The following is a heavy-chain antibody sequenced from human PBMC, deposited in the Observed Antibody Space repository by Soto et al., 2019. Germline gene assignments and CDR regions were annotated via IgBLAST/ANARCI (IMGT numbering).Heavy chain of an antibody. CDR1: GYTFTGYY. CDR2: INPNSGGT. D-gene: IGHD3-10*01. J-gene: IGHJ4*02. CDR3: ARSHTHHYGSGSFPPAIDY. Sequence: GASVKVSCKASGYTFTGYYMHWVRQAPGQGLEWMGWINPNSGGTNYAQKFQGWVTMTRDTSISTAYMELSRLRSDDTAVYYCARSHTHHYGSGSFPPAIDYWGQGTLVTVSS. V-gene: IGHV1-2*04.